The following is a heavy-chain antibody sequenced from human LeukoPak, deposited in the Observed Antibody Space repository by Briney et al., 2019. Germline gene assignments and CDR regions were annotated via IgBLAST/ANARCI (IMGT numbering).Heavy chain of an antibody. D-gene: IGHD2-2*01. CDR2: IGQDGGEK. J-gene: IGHJ4*02. Sequence: GGSLRLSCAASGFTFSNYWMTWVRQAPGKGLEWVANIGQDGGEKYYVDSVKGRFTISRDNTKDSLYLQMNSLRAEDTAVYYCARGSSTSYFSHFDYWGQGTLVTVSS. CDR3: ARGSSTSYFSHFDY. CDR1: GFTFSNYW. V-gene: IGHV3-7*04.